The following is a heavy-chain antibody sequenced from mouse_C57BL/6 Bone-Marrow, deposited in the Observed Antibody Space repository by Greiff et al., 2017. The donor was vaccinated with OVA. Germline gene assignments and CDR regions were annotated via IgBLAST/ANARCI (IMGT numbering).Heavy chain of an antibody. CDR3: ATSITTVVGY. CDR1: GFNITDYY. Sequence: VQLQQSGAELVKPGASVKLSCTASGFNITDYYMHWVKQRPEQGLEWIGRIDPEDGETKYAPKFQGKATITADTSSNTAYLQLSSLTAADTDVYYCATSITTVVGYWGQGTTLTVSS. J-gene: IGHJ2*01. V-gene: IGHV14-2*01. CDR2: IDPEDGET. D-gene: IGHD1-1*01.